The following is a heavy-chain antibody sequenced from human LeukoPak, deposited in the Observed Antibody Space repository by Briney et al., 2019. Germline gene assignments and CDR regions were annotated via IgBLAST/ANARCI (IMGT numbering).Heavy chain of an antibody. Sequence: RTGGSLRLSCAASGFAFSSYWMHWVSRAPGKGLVWVSRIKSDGITTTYADSVKGRFTISRDNAKNTPYLQMNSLRVDDTAVYYCARGVWHYYLWGRGTLVTVSS. J-gene: IGHJ2*01. V-gene: IGHV3-74*01. CDR3: ARGVWHYYL. CDR2: IKSDGITT. CDR1: GFAFSSYW.